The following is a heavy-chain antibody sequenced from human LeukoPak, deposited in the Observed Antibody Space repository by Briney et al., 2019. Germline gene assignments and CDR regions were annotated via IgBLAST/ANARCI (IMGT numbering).Heavy chain of an antibody. J-gene: IGHJ4*02. V-gene: IGHV4-61*02. CDR2: IYTSGRT. CDR3: ARVMDYYDGTGYPPPAAADY. CDR1: GGSISSGSYY. D-gene: IGHD3-22*01. Sequence: SETLSLTCTVSGGSISSGSYYWSWIRQPAGKGLEWIGRIYTSGRTNYNPSLKSRVTISVDTSKNQFSLKVSSVTAADTAVYYCARVMDYYDGTGYPPPAAADYWGQGTLVTVSS.